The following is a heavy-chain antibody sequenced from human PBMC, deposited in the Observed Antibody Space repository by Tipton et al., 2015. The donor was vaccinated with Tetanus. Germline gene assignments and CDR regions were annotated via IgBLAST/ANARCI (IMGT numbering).Heavy chain of an antibody. D-gene: IGHD3-22*01. CDR2: ISPESGGT. CDR3: ARYDSSGVTFDY. V-gene: IGHV1-46*01. J-gene: IGHJ4*02. CDR1: GYTFTTYY. Sequence: QSGAEVKEPGASVKVSCKASGYTFTTYYMNWVRQAPGQGLEWMGIISPESGGTNYALKFQGRVTMTVDTSTSTVYMDLSRLTSEDTAVYYCARYDSSGVTFDYWSQGTLVTVSS.